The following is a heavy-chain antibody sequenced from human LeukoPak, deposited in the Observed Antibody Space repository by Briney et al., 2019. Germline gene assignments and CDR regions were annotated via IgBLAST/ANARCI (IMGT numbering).Heavy chain of an antibody. V-gene: IGHV1-2*02. CDR2: INPNNGAT. CDR1: GYTFNGYY. D-gene: IGHD1-14*01. CDR3: ARAVRYTFNWFDP. Sequence: GASVKVSCKSSGYTFNGYYIHWVRQAPGQGLEWMGWINPNNGATNYAQKFLGRVTMTRDTSISTVYMDLSRLRADDTAVYYCARAVRYTFNWFDPWGQGTLVTVSS. J-gene: IGHJ5*02.